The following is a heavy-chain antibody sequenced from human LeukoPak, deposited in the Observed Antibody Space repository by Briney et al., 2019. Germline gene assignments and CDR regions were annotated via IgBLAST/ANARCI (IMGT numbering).Heavy chain of an antibody. Sequence: GASVKVSCKASGYTFTSYGISWVRQAPGQGLEWMGWISAYNGNTNYAQKLQGRVTMTTDTSTSTAYMELRSLRSDDTAVYYCARGRALWFGAYSSSGMAVWGKGPPVTVS. CDR2: ISAYNGNT. V-gene: IGHV1-18*01. CDR1: GYTFTSYG. CDR3: ARGRALWFGAYSSSGMAV. J-gene: IGHJ6*04. D-gene: IGHD3-10*01.